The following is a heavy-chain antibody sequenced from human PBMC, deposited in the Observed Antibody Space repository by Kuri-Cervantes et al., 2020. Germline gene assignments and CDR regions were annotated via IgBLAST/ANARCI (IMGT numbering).Heavy chain of an antibody. CDR1: GFTFSSYA. J-gene: IGHJ3*02. CDR3: ARTQTNTAMGRNAFDI. V-gene: IGHV3-23*01. Sequence: LSLTCAASGFTFSSYAMSWVRQAPGKGLEWVSAISGSGGSTYYADSVKGRFTISRDNSKNTLYLQMNSLRAEDTAVYYCARTQTNTAMGRNAFDIWGQGTMVTVSS. D-gene: IGHD5-18*01. CDR2: ISGSGGST.